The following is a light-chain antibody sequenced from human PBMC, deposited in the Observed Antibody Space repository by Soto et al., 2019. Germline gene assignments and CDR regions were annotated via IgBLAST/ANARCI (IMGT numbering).Light chain of an antibody. CDR2: GVS. Sequence: EIVMTQSPATLSVSPGERVTLSCRASQSIRSNLAWYQQKPGQAPRLLIYGVSSRATGIPPRFSGSGSGTEFTLTISSLQSEDFGVYYCQEYNSWPSMYTFGQGTRLEMK. J-gene: IGKJ2*01. CDR1: QSIRSN. V-gene: IGKV3-15*01. CDR3: QEYNSWPSMYT.